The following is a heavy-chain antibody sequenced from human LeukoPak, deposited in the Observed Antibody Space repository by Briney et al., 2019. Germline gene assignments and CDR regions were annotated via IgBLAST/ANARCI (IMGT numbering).Heavy chain of an antibody. J-gene: IGHJ4*02. CDR2: IWYDGSNK. V-gene: IGHV3-33*06. CDR3: AKEVGYDSSGYLSY. CDR1: GFTFSSYG. D-gene: IGHD3-22*01. Sequence: GGSLRLSCAASGFTFSSYGMHWVRQAPRKGLEWVAVIWYDGSNKYYADSVKGRFTISRDNSKNTLYLQMNSLRAEDTAVYYCAKEVGYDSSGYLSYWGQGTLVTVSS.